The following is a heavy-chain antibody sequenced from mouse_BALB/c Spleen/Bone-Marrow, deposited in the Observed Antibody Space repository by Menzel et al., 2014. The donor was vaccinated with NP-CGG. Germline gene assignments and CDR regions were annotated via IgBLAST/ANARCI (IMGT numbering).Heavy chain of an antibody. CDR3: ARPRMITTSFDV. J-gene: IGHJ1*01. V-gene: IGHV5-9-3*01. D-gene: IGHD2-4*01. Sequence: EVQVVESGGGLVKPGGSLKLSCAASGFTFSTYAMSWVRQTPEKRLEWVATINSGGTYIYYADSVKGRFTISRDNAKNTLYLQMSSLRSEDTAMFYCARPRMITTSFDVWGAGTTVTVSS. CDR1: GFTFSTYA. CDR2: INSGGTYI.